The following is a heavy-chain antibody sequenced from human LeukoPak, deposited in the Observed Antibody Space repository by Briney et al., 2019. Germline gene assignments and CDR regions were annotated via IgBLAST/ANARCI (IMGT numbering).Heavy chain of an antibody. J-gene: IGHJ6*02. CDR1: GYSFSTYK. CDR2: VSPGDPDT. D-gene: IGHD5-24*01. V-gene: IGHV5-51*01. Sequence: GEFLKISCKGSGYSFSTYKISWVRQMPGTGLEWMGLVSPGDPDTRYGPSFQGQVTLSADESTNTAYIQWDSLKASDTAVYYCARHNFGLGVWGQGTTVTVSS. CDR3: ARHNFGLGV.